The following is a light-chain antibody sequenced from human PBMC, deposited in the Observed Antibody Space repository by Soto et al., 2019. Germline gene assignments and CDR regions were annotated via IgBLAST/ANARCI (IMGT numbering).Light chain of an antibody. V-gene: IGKV3-20*01. CDR1: QSVSSSY. J-gene: IGKJ5*01. CDR2: GAS. CDR3: QQYGSSPFT. Sequence: ENVLEQSPGTLSLSPGERATLSCRASQSVSSSYLSCYQQKPGQAPRLLIYGASSRATGIPDRFSGSGSGTDFTLTISRLEPEDFAVYYCQQYGSSPFTFGQGTRLEI.